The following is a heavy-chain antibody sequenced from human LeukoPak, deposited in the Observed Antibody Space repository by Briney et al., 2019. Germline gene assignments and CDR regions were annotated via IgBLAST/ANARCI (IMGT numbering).Heavy chain of an antibody. V-gene: IGHV3-21*01. CDR2: ISSSSSYI. Sequence: PGGSLRLSCAASGFTFSSYSMNWVRQAPGKGLEWVSSISSSSSYIYYADSVMGRFTISRDNAKNSLYLQMNSLRAEDTAVYYCARDSLVIAAVNNWFDPWGQGTLVTVSS. J-gene: IGHJ5*02. CDR1: GFTFSSYS. D-gene: IGHD6-13*01. CDR3: ARDSLVIAAVNNWFDP.